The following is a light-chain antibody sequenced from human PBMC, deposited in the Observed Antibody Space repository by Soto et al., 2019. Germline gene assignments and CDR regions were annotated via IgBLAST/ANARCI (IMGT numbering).Light chain of an antibody. CDR1: QSVSSN. Sequence: EIVMTQSPATLSVSPGERATLSCRASQSVSSNLAWYKQKPGQAPRLLIYGASTRATGIPARFSGSGSGTEFTLTISSLQSEDFAVYYCQQYNNWPSLFGPGTKVDIK. V-gene: IGKV3-15*01. CDR3: QQYNNWPSL. CDR2: GAS. J-gene: IGKJ3*01.